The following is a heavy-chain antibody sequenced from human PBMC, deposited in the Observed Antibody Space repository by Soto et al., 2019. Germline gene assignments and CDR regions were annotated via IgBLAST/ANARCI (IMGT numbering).Heavy chain of an antibody. V-gene: IGHV3-30-3*01. J-gene: IGHJ6*02. CDR3: ARDHDYGILFYYGMDV. Sequence: QVQLVESGGGVVQPGRSLRLSCAASGFTFINYAMHWVRQAPGKGLEWVAVISYDGNKKYYADSVKGRFTISRDNSKNQLSLQMNSLRTEDTAVYYCARDHDYGILFYYGMDVWGQGTTVTVSS. CDR1: GFTFINYA. D-gene: IGHD4-17*01. CDR2: ISYDGNKK.